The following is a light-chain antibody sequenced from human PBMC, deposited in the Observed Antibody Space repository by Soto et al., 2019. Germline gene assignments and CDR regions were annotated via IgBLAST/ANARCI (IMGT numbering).Light chain of an antibody. CDR2: HAS. CDR3: QQRSNWSWT. CDR1: QSVSSY. J-gene: IGKJ1*01. Sequence: EIVLTQSPATLSLSPGERATLSCRASQSVSSYLAWYQQKPGQAPRLLIYHASNRATGIPARFSGSGSGTDFTLTISSLEPEDFAVYYCQQRSNWSWTFGQGPKVEIK. V-gene: IGKV3-11*01.